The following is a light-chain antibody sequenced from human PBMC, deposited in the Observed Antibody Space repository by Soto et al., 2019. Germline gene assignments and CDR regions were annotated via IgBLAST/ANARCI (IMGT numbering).Light chain of an antibody. CDR1: QSVSSH. CDR3: QQRSNWPPT. V-gene: IGKV3-11*01. CDR2: GAS. Sequence: EIVMTQSPATLSVSPGEGATVSCRASQSVSSHLAWYQHKPGQAPRLLISGASSRAADIPDRFSGSGSGTDFTLTISSLEPEDFAVYYCQQRSNWPPTFGQGTRLEIK. J-gene: IGKJ5*01.